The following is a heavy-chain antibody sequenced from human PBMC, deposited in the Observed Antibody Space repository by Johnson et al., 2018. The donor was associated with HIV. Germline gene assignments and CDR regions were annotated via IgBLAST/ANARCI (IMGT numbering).Heavy chain of an antibody. CDR3: ARDGTTGPSGDAFDI. J-gene: IGHJ3*02. CDR1: GFTFSSYW. CDR2: INSDGSST. D-gene: IGHD4-17*01. V-gene: IGHV3-74*01. Sequence: VQLVESGGGLVQPGGSLRLSCAASGFTFSSYWMHCVRQAPGKGLVWVSRINSDGSSTSYADSVKGRFTISRDNSKNTLYLQMNSLRTEDTAVYYCARDGTTGPSGDAFDIWGQGTMVTVSS.